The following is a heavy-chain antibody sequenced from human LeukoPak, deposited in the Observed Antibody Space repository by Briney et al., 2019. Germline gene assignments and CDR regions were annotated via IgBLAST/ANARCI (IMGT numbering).Heavy chain of an antibody. CDR3: AELGITMIGGV. V-gene: IGHV3-48*03. J-gene: IGHJ6*04. CDR2: ISSSSTYI. Sequence: GGSLRLSCAASGFTFSSYEMNWVRQAPGKGLEWVSYISSSSTYIYYADSVKGRFTISRDSAKNSLYLQMNSLRAEDTAVYYCAELGITMIGGVWGKGTTVTISS. D-gene: IGHD3-10*02. CDR1: GFTFSSYE.